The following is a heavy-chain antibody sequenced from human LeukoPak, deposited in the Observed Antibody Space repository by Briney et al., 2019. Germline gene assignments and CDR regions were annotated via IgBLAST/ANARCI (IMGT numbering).Heavy chain of an antibody. Sequence: GSLRLSCTASTLTLNNYWMSWVRQAPGKGLEWVANIKQDGSEKYHVDSVKGRFTISRDNAKNSLYLQMNSLRAEDTAVYYCASRAGYTGSWSAFDYWGQGTLVTVSS. J-gene: IGHJ4*02. CDR1: TLTLNNYW. CDR2: IKQDGSEK. CDR3: ASRAGYTGSWSAFDY. V-gene: IGHV3-7*05. D-gene: IGHD6-13*01.